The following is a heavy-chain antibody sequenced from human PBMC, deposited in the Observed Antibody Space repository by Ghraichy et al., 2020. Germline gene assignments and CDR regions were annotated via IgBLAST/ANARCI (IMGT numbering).Heavy chain of an antibody. Sequence: GGLRLSCAASGFTFSTYAMSWVRQAPGKGPEWVSAISGNGASTNYADSVRGRFTISRDNSKNTLYLQMNSLRVEETAVYYCAKKFYYGSESTSDLFDYWGQGTLVTVSS. CDR1: GFTFSTYA. CDR2: ISGNGAST. J-gene: IGHJ4*02. CDR3: AKKFYYGSESTSDLFDY. D-gene: IGHD3-10*01. V-gene: IGHV3-23*01.